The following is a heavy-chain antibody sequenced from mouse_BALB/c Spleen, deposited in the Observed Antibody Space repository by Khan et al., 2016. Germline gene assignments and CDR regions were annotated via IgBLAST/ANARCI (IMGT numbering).Heavy chain of an antibody. V-gene: IGHV3-8*02. Sequence: EVQLQESGPSLVKPSQTLSLTCSVTGDSITSGYWNWIRKFSGNKLEYLGYISYSGSTYYNPSLKNRVSITRDTSKNQFYLHLNSVTTEDTATYYCATGYDFDGDYYAMDYWGQGTSVTVSS. CDR3: ATGYDFDGDYYAMDY. CDR2: ISYSGST. D-gene: IGHD2-4*01. CDR1: GDSITSGY. J-gene: IGHJ4*01.